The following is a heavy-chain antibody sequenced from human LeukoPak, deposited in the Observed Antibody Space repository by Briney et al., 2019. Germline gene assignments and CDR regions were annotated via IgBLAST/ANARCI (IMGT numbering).Heavy chain of an antibody. CDR3: ARAYWSGGSCYPFDY. CDR2: ISSSSSYI. D-gene: IGHD2-15*01. Sequence: GGSLRLSCAASGFTFSSYYMNWVRQAPGKGLEWVSSISSSSSYIYYADSVKGRFTISRDTAKNSLYLQMNSLRAEDTAVYYCARAYWSGGSCYPFDYWGQGTLVTVSS. CDR1: GFTFSSYY. V-gene: IGHV3-21*01. J-gene: IGHJ4*02.